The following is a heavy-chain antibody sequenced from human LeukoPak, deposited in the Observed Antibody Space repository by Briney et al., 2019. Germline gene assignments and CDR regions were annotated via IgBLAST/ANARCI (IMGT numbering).Heavy chain of an antibody. Sequence: SETLSLTCAVYGGSFSGYYWSWIRQPPGKGLEWIGEINHSGSTNYNPSLKSRVTISVDTSKNQFSLKLSSVTAADTAVYYCARGYSGYDPFDYWGQGTLFTVSS. CDR3: ARGYSGYDPFDY. D-gene: IGHD5-12*01. V-gene: IGHV4-34*01. CDR2: INHSGST. CDR1: GGSFSGYY. J-gene: IGHJ4*02.